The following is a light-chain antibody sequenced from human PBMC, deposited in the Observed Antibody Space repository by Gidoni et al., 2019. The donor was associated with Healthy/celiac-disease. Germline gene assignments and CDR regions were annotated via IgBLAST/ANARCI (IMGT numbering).Light chain of an antibody. CDR1: RSDVGGYNY. J-gene: IGLJ3*02. CDR2: EVS. CDR3: SSYTSSTAWV. Sequence: QSALTQPASVSGSPGQSITISCTGTRSDVGGYNYVSWYQQHPGKAPKLMIYEVSNRPSGVSNRFSGSKSGNTASLTISGLQAEDEADYYCSSYTSSTAWVFGGGTKLTV. V-gene: IGLV2-14*01.